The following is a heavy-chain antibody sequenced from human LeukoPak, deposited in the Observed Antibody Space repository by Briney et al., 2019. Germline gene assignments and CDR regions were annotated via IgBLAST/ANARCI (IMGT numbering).Heavy chain of an antibody. Sequence: SETLSLTCTVSGGSISSYYWSWIRQPAGKGLEWIGRIYTSGSTNYNPSLKSRVTMSVDTSKNQSSLKLSSVTAADTAVYYCASGPRDNWFDPWGQGTLVTVSS. CDR3: ASGPRDNWFDP. CDR1: GGSISSYY. CDR2: IYTSGST. J-gene: IGHJ5*02. V-gene: IGHV4-4*07.